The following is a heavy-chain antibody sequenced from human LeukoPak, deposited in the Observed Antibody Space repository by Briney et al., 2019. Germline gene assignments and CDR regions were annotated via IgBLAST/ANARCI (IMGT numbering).Heavy chain of an antibody. D-gene: IGHD5-24*01. J-gene: IGHJ4*02. V-gene: IGHV3-53*01. CDR3: TRDQMNY. CDR2: IFSNGDT. CDR1: EFTVSRNY. Sequence: PGGSLRLSCTASEFTVSRNYMLWVRQAPGKGLEWVSRIFSNGDTHYADSVKGRFTISRDTSKNTVSLQMNSLRVDDTAVYYCTRDQMNYWGQGTLVTVSS.